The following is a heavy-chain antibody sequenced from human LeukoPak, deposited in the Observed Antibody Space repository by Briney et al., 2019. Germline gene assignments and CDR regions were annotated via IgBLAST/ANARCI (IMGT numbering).Heavy chain of an antibody. D-gene: IGHD3-22*01. Sequence: ASVKVSCKASGYTFTSYYMHWVRQAPGQGLEWMGIINPSGGSTSYAQKFQGRVTMTRNTSTSTVYMELSSLRSEDTAVYYCASVRSGYGYYFDYWGQGTLVTVSS. CDR2: INPSGGST. CDR1: GYTFTSYY. V-gene: IGHV1-46*01. J-gene: IGHJ4*02. CDR3: ASVRSGYGYYFDY.